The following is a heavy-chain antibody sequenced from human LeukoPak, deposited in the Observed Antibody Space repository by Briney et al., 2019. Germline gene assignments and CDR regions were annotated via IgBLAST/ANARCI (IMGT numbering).Heavy chain of an antibody. D-gene: IGHD2-21*01. J-gene: IGHJ4*02. CDR1: GYTFTSYY. V-gene: IGHV1-46*01. CDR2: INPSGGST. Sequence: ASVKVSCKASGYTFTSYYMYWVRQAPGQGLEWMGGINPSGGSTSYAQKFQGRVTMTRDTSTNTVYMELNSLRSDDTAVYYCARDGPYCCDFTCYVDCWGQGTLVTVSS. CDR3: ARDGPYCCDFTCYVDC.